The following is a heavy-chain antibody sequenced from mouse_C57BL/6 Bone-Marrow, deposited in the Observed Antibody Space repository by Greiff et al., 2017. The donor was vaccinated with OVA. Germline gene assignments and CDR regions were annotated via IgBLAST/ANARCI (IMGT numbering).Heavy chain of an antibody. V-gene: IGHV5-15*01. CDR3: ARGALYWYFDV. J-gene: IGHJ1*03. CDR1: GFTFSDYG. CDR2: ISNLAYSI. Sequence: EVMLVESGGGLVQPGGSLKLSCAASGFTFSDYGMAWVRQAPRKGPEWVAFISNLAYSIYYADTVTGRFTISRENAKTTPYLEMSSLRSEDTAMYYCARGALYWYFDVWGTGTTVTVSS.